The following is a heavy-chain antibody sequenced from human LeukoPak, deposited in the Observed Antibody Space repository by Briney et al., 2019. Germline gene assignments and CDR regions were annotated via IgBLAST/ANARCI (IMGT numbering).Heavy chain of an antibody. CDR3: ARHLKERNSPVLVAAINWFDP. D-gene: IGHD2-15*01. J-gene: IGHJ5*02. CDR1: GGSISSSSYY. Sequence: SETLSLTCTVSGGSISSSSYYWGWIRQPPGKGLEWIGSIYYSGSTYYNPSLKSRVHISVDTSKNQFSLKLSSVTAADTAVYYCARHLKERNSPVLVAAINWFDPWGQGTLATVSS. CDR2: IYYSGST. V-gene: IGHV4-39*01.